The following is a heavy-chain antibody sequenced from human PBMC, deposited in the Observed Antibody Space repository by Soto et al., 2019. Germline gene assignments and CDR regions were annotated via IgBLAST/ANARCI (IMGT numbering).Heavy chain of an antibody. Sequence: GESLRLSCAASGFKFRNYAIHWVRQAPGKGLEWLAVIWFDGSKKYYADSVKGRFTISRDNSKNTVYLDMNSLTADDSGVFYCARAHTMMILDRFDPWGHGTLVTVS. CDR3: ARAHTMMILDRFDP. CDR1: GFKFRNYA. D-gene: IGHD3-22*01. CDR2: IWFDGSKK. J-gene: IGHJ5*02. V-gene: IGHV3-33*01.